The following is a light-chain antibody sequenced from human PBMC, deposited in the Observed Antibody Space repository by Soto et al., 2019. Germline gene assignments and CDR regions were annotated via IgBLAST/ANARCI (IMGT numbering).Light chain of an antibody. V-gene: IGKV4-1*01. CDR1: ENGLYSSNNKNY. CDR3: QQYYSSPYT. CDR2: WAS. J-gene: IGKJ5*01. Sequence: VMTQSPDSLTMSLGERAPISRKSSENGLYSSNNKNYLAWYQQKPGQPPKVLIYWASTRESGVPARFSGSGSKTNFTLTISSLQAEDLAVYYCQQYYSSPYTFGQGTRLEIK.